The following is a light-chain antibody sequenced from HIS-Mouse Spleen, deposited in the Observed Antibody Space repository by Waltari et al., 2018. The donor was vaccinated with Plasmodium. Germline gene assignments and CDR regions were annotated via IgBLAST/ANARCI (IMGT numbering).Light chain of an antibody. CDR1: QDISNY. V-gene: IGKV1-33*01. Sequence: DIQMTQSPSSLSASVGDRVTITCQASQDISNYLNWYQQKPGKAPKLLIYDASNLETGVPSRFSGSGSETDFTFTISSLQPEDIATYYCQQYDNLPPLFTFGPGTKVDIK. CDR3: QQYDNLPPLFT. J-gene: IGKJ3*01. CDR2: DAS.